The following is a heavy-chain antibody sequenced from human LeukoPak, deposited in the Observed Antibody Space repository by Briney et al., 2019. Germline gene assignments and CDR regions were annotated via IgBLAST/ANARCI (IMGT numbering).Heavy chain of an antibody. CDR2: IIPIFGAA. Sequence: ASVTVSCTASGGTFSSYAISWVRQAPGQGLEWMGGIIPIFGAANYAQKFQGRVTITADESTSTAYMELSSLRSEDTAVYYCARDSYYYDSSGRTLFGSGFDPWGQGTLLTVSS. D-gene: IGHD3-22*01. J-gene: IGHJ5*02. CDR3: ARDSYYYDSSGRTLFGSGFDP. CDR1: GGTFSSYA. V-gene: IGHV1-69*13.